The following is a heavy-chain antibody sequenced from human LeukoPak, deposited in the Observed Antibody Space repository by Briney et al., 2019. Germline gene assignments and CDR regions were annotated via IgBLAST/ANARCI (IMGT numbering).Heavy chain of an antibody. CDR1: GHSLTNYY. V-gene: IGHV4-4*07. D-gene: IGHD1-26*01. J-gene: IGHJ4*02. CDR2: IYTSGSA. CDR3: ARVGSDGSYFDS. Sequence: KPSETLSLTCTVSGHSLTNYYWSWIRQPAGKGLEWIGRIYTSGSANYNPSLQRRVTMSVDTSKNQFSLKLSSVTAADTAVYYCARVGSDGSYFDSWGQGTLGTVSS.